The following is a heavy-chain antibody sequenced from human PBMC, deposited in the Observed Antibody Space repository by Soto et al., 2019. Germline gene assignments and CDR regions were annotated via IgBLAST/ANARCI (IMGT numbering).Heavy chain of an antibody. CDR1: GFTFSNAW. V-gene: IGHV3-15*01. J-gene: IGHJ5*02. CDR2: IKCKSDGETT. CDR3: TTDGPYRRSSLWFDP. D-gene: IGHD6-6*01. Sequence: EVQLVESGGGLVKTGGSLRLSCAASGFTFSNAWMTWVRQAPGKGLEWVGRIKCKSDGETTDYAAPVKGRFTISREDSINTLYLQMNILNTEDTAVYYCTTDGPYRRSSLWFDPWVQGTLVTVSS.